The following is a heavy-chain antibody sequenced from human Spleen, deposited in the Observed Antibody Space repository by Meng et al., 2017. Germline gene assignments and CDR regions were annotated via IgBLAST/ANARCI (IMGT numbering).Heavy chain of an antibody. CDR1: GDSSSSARYC. Sequence: RQLHELGPGLGKPSAPPSPTISFSGDSSSSARYCIGWIRQPPGKGLEWIGEINHRRSITYNPSLKRRVTTSVDTSKNQFSLKLSSITAADTAVYYCARKGLGLGFDYWGQGTLVTVSS. D-gene: IGHD6-19*01. V-gene: IGHV4-39*01. CDR3: ARKGLGLGFDY. CDR2: INHRRSI. J-gene: IGHJ4*02.